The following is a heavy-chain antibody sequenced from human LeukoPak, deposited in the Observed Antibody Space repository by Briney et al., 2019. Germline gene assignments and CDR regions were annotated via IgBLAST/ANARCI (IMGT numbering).Heavy chain of an antibody. CDR2: VYYSGST. CDR3: ARGSYDVLTGYSTLGEY. V-gene: IGHV4-39*02. Sequence: SETLSLTCTVSGGSISSSTYYWGWIRQPPGKGLEWVGNVYYSGSTYYNPSLKSRVTISVDTSKRHFSLKLTSMTAADTAVYYCARGSYDVLTGYSTLGEYWGQGTLVTVSS. J-gene: IGHJ4*02. CDR1: GGSISSSTYY. D-gene: IGHD3-9*01.